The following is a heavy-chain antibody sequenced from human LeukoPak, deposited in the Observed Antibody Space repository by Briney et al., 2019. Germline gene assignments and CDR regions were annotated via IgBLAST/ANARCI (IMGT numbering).Heavy chain of an antibody. D-gene: IGHD3-10*01. CDR3: ARRREGTSNFDC. CDR2: IYYSGST. V-gene: IGHV4-38-2*01. J-gene: IGHJ4*02. Sequence: GSLRLSCAASGFTFTDHYMSWVRQAPGKGLEWIGSIYYSGSTYYNPSLKSRVTISVDTSKNQFSLKLSSVTAADTAFYYCARRREGTSNFDCWGQGTLVTVSS. CDR1: GFTFTDHY.